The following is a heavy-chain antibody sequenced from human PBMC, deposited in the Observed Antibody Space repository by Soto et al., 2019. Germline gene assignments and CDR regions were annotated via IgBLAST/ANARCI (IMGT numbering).Heavy chain of an antibody. J-gene: IGHJ6*02. D-gene: IGHD2-21*02. CDR1: GGSISSYY. Sequence: QVQLQESGPGLVKPSETLSLTCTVSGGSISSYYWSWIRQPPGKGLEWIGYMYNTGSTVYNPSLKSRVTISVDTSKNQFSLKRNAVTAADTAVYYCARDLWGYCGTDCYPLDVCGQGTTVTVSS. V-gene: IGHV4-59*01. CDR2: MYNTGST. CDR3: ARDLWGYCGTDCYPLDV.